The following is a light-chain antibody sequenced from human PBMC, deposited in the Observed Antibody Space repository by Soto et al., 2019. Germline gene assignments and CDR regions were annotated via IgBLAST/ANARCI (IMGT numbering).Light chain of an antibody. J-gene: IGLJ1*01. V-gene: IGLV1-40*01. CDR1: SSNIGAGYD. CDR3: QSYDTSLSGSGV. Sequence: SGLTQPPSVSGAPGQRVTISCTGSSSNIGAGYDVHWYQQRPGAAPRLLIFANSDRPSGVPDRFSGSKSGTSASLTIAGLQAEDEADYYCQSYDTSLSGSGVFGTGTKVTVL. CDR2: ANS.